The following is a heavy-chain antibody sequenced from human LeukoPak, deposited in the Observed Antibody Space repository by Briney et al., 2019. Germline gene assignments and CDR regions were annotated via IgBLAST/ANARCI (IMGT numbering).Heavy chain of an antibody. CDR1: GGSISSYY. CDR2: IYYSGST. J-gene: IGHJ6*03. CDR3: ARVPPARYYYYYYMDV. V-gene: IGHV4-59*01. Sequence: PSETLSLTCTVSGGSISSYYWSWIRQPPGKGLEWVGYIYYSGSTNYNPSLKRRVTISVDTSKNQFSLKLSSVTAADTAVYYCARVPPARYYYYYYMDVWGKGTTVTVSS.